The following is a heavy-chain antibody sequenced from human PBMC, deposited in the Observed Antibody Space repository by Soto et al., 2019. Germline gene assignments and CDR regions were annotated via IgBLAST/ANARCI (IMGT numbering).Heavy chain of an antibody. Sequence: ASVKDSCKASGYTFTSYGISWARQAPGQGLEWMGWINPNSGGPNYAPKFQGRVTMTRDKSISTAXLKLSRLRSDDPAVYYCGREEVCSIPGCLFVFDFWGKGTLLPVSS. CDR3: GREEVCSIPGCLFVFDF. CDR1: GYTFTSYG. J-gene: IGHJ3*01. V-gene: IGHV1-2*02. CDR2: INPNSGGP. D-gene: IGHD2-2*01.